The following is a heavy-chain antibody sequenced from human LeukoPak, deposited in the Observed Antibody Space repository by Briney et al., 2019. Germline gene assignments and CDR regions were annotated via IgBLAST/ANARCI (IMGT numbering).Heavy chain of an antibody. CDR2: IGYDGVNK. Sequence: GESLRLSCAASGFTFSRYPFHWVRQAPGKGLEWVAVIGYDGVNKFYTDSVRGRFTISRDDSKSTLYLQMDSLRPEDTALYYCARDFLRGATDYFDQWGQGTLVTVSS. CDR1: GFTFSRYP. CDR3: ARDFLRGATDYFDQ. D-gene: IGHD3-10*01. J-gene: IGHJ4*02. V-gene: IGHV3-30*14.